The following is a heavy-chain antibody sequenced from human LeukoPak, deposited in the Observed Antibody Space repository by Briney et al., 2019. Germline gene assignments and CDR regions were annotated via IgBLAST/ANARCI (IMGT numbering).Heavy chain of an antibody. CDR2: IWYDGSNK. J-gene: IGHJ4*02. D-gene: IGHD2-15*01. Sequence: PGRSLRLSCAASGFTFSSYGMHWVRQAPGKGLEWVAVIWYDGSNKYYADSVKGRFTTSRDNSKNTLYLQMNSLRAEDTAVYYCAKDITPRVAATLTDYWGQGTPVTVSS. CDR1: GFTFSSYG. V-gene: IGHV3-33*06. CDR3: AKDITPRVAATLTDY.